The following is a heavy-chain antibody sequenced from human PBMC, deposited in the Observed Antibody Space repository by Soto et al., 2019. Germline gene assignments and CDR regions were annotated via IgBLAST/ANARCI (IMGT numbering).Heavy chain of an antibody. D-gene: IGHD2-2*01. CDR2: TYYRPKWYN. J-gene: IGHJ6*02. V-gene: IGHV6-1*01. CDR3: ARDFTPPAIVVVPAAPDYYYGMDV. Sequence: PSQTLSLTCAISGDSVSSNSAAWNWIRQSPSRGLEWLGRTYYRPKWYNDYAVSVKSRITINPDTSKNQYSLQLNSVTPEDTAVYYCARDFTPPAIVVVPAAPDYYYGMDVWGQGTTVTVSS. CDR1: GDSVSSNSAA.